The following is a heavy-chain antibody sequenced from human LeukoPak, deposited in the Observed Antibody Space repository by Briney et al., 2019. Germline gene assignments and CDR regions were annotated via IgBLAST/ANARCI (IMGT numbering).Heavy chain of an antibody. CDR2: IYYSGST. J-gene: IGHJ4*02. D-gene: IGHD3-10*01. CDR1: GGSFSGYY. CDR3: SYVDPHYGSGSYYNDY. Sequence: SETLSLTCAVYGGSFSGYYWSWIRQPPGKGLEWIGSIYYSGSTYYNPSLKSRVTISVDTSKNQFSLKLSSVTAADTAVYYCSYVDPHYGSGSYYNDYWGQGTLVTVSS. V-gene: IGHV4-34*01.